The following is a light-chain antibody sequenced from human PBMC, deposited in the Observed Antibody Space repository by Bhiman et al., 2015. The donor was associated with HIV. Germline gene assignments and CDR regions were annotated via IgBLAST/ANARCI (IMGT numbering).Light chain of an antibody. J-gene: IGLJ2*01. CDR2: QDN. CDR1: NIESKS. CDR3: QAWDSGSRV. Sequence: SYELTQPPSVSVAPGKTARMTCGGNNIESKSVHWYQQKPGQAPVVVIYQDNRRPSGIPERFSGSSSGNTATLTISGSQAMDEADYYCQAWDSGSRVFGGGTKLTVL. V-gene: IGLV3-21*01.